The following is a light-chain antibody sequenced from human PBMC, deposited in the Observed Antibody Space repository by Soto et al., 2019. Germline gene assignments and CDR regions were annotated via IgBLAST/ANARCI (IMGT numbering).Light chain of an antibody. CDR1: QSLSSS. J-gene: IGKJ5*01. CDR3: QQYKNWPPIT. CDR2: GAS. Sequence: EIVMTQSPATLSVSPGEGATLSCRASQSLSSSLAWYQQKPGRAPRLLIYGASTRATGIPARFSGSGSGTEFTLTISSLQSEDFAVYYCQQYKNWPPITFGQGTRLEIK. V-gene: IGKV3-15*01.